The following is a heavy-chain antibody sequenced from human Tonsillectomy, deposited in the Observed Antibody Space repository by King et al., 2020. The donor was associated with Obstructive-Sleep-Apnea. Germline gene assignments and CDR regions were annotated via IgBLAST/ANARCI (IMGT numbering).Heavy chain of an antibody. CDR2: IYYSGST. J-gene: IGHJ4*02. D-gene: IGHD2-2*01. V-gene: IGHV4-59*08. CDR1: GVSISSYY. Sequence: VQLQESGPGLVKPSETLSLTCTVSGVSISSYYWSWIRQPPGKGLEWIAYIYYSGSTNYNPSLKSRVTLSVDTAKNQFSLKLSSVTAADTAVYYCASLVVPSAYSEYWGQGTLVTVSS. CDR3: ASLVVPSAYSEY.